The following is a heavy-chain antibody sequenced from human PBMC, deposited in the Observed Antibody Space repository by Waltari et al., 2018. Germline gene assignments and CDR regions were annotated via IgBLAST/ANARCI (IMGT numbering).Heavy chain of an antibody. Sequence: EVQLVESGGGLAQPGGSLRLSGAASGLSFRNYWMTWVRQASGKGPEWVANIKEDGSEKYYMDSVKGRFTISRDNAKNSLYLQMNNLRVEDTAVYYCTRGGLDSSWYWRDWGQGTLVTVSS. V-gene: IGHV3-7*01. CDR1: GLSFRNYW. CDR2: IKEDGSEK. CDR3: TRGGLDSSWYWRD. D-gene: IGHD6-13*01. J-gene: IGHJ4*02.